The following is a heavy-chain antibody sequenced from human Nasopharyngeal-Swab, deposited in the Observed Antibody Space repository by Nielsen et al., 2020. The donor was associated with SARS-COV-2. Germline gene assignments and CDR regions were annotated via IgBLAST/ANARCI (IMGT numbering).Heavy chain of an antibody. V-gene: IGHV4-34*01. D-gene: IGHD1-26*01. CDR3: ARAGRVGDAFTGLDV. CDR1: GGSFNGFY. CDR2: INHNERT. J-gene: IGHJ6*02. Sequence: SETLSLTCSVSGGSFNGFYWNWIRQSPGKGLEWIGEINHNERTSYNPSLMSRVTLLIDTANNQVSLKLSDVTATDTAVYYCARAGRVGDAFTGLDVWGQGTTVTVSS.